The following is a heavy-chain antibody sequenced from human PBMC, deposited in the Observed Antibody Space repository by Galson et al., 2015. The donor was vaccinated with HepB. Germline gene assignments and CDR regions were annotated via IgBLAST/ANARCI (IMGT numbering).Heavy chain of an antibody. CDR1: EFTFSSYW. D-gene: IGHD3-10*01. CDR2: INPAGSEK. J-gene: IGHJ6*02. CDR3: ARRISLVRGIITKPDYYYGMDV. V-gene: IGHV3-7*03. Sequence: SLRLSCAASEFTFSSYWMNWVRQAPGKGLEWMANINPAGSEKYYVASLKGRFTISRDNAKNSLYLHMDSLRAEDTAVYYCARRISLVRGIITKPDYYYGMDVWGQGTTVTVAS.